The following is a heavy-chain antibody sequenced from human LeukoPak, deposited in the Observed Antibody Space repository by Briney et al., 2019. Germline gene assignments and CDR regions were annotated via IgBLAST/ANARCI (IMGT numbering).Heavy chain of an antibody. Sequence: GASVKFSCKASGYSFTLYALHCVRQAPGQRLKRVGGINTHTWNQTYAQGFTGRFVFSLDTSVSTAYLQISSLKAEDTAVYYCAREGGYCSSTSCPPYYYGMGVWGQGTTVTVSS. J-gene: IGHJ6*02. D-gene: IGHD2-2*01. CDR3: AREGGYCSSTSCPPYYYGMGV. CDR2: INTHTWNQ. CDR1: GYSFTLYA. V-gene: IGHV7-4-1*02.